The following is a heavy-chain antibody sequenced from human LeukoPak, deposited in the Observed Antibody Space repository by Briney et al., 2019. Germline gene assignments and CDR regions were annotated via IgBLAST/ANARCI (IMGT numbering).Heavy chain of an antibody. J-gene: IGHJ4*02. CDR3: ARDSSWYYFDY. Sequence: ASVKVSCKASGYTFAGYYMHWVRQAPGQGLEWMGWINPNSGGTNYAQKFQGRVTMARDTSISTAYMELSRLRSDDTAVYYCARDSSWYYFDYWGQGTLVTVSS. V-gene: IGHV1-2*02. CDR2: INPNSGGT. CDR1: GYTFAGYY. D-gene: IGHD6-13*01.